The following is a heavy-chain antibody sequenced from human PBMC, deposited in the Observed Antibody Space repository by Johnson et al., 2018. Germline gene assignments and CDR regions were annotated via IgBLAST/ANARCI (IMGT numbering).Heavy chain of an antibody. CDR3: ARVTPTVWYTAFDI. J-gene: IGHJ3*02. Sequence: QVQLQQWGAGLLKPSETLSLTCAVYGGSFSGYYWSWIRQPPGTGLEWLGEINHSGSTHYNPSLKRRVTISVDTSKNQFSLKLSSVAAADTAVYYCARVTPTVWYTAFDIWGQGTMVTVSS. CDR1: GGSFSGYY. CDR2: INHSGST. V-gene: IGHV4-34*01. D-gene: IGHD6-13*01.